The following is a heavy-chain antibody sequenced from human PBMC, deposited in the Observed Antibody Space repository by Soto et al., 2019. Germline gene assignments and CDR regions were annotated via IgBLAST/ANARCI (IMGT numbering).Heavy chain of an antibody. D-gene: IGHD2-2*01. Sequence: SETLSLTCTVSGGSISSGGYYWSWIRQHPGKGLEWIGYIYYSGSTYYNPSLKSRVTRSLDTSKHQFSLKLSSVTAADTAVYYCARSLGYCSSTSCYPLYCQQWGQGTRVTVSS. CDR1: GGSISSGGYY. J-gene: IGHJ1*01. CDR2: IYYSGST. CDR3: ARSLGYCSSTSCYPLYCQQ. V-gene: IGHV4-31*03.